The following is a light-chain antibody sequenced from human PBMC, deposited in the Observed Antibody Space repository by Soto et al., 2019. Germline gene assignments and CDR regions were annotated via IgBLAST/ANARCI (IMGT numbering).Light chain of an antibody. V-gene: IGKV3D-11*01. CDR2: QTS. Sequence: EIVLTQSPATLSSFPGDRVTLSCRASQYINTRLAWYQHRPGQAPRLLIYQTSIRAAGIPARFSASRTGTDFTLTISSLEPEDFAVYYCQQRSNWPWTFGQGTKV. CDR1: QYINTR. J-gene: IGKJ1*01. CDR3: QQRSNWPWT.